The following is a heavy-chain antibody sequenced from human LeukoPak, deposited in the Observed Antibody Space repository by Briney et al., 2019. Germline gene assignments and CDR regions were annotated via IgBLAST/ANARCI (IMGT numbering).Heavy chain of an antibody. V-gene: IGHV3-21*01. D-gene: IGHD6-13*01. CDR3: ASVTAAGTITYFDL. CDR2: ISSSSSYI. J-gene: IGHJ2*01. CDR1: GFTFSSYS. Sequence: GGSLRLSCAASGFTFSSYSMNWVRQAPGKGLEWVSSISSSSSYIYYADSVKGRFTISRDNAKNSLYLQMNSLRAEDTAVYYRASVTAAGTITYFDLWGRGTLVTVSS.